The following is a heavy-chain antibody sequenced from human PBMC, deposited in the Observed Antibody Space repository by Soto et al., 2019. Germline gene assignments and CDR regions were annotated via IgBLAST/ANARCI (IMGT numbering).Heavy chain of an antibody. J-gene: IGHJ4*02. Sequence: QVQLVQSEGEVRQPGASVKVSCKASGYTFTSYGIIWVRQAPGQGLEWMGYISPNSGDTRHAPNLQGRVTMTTDTSTTTAYMELRSLTSDDTAVYYCAREMWTRSGPQNFFDYWGLGALVTVSS. V-gene: IGHV1-18*01. CDR2: ISPNSGDT. CDR1: GYTFTSYG. CDR3: AREMWTRSGPQNFFDY. D-gene: IGHD6-25*01.